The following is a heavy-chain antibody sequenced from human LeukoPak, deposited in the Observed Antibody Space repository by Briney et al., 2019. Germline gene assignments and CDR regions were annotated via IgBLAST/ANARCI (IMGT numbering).Heavy chain of an antibody. J-gene: IGHJ3*02. Sequence: SETLSLTCTVSGGSISSSSYYWGWIRQPPGKGLEWIGSIYYSGSTYYNPSLKSRVTISVDTSKNQFSLKLSSVTAADTAVYYCARDLASSWYGGGAFDTWGQGTMVTVSS. CDR3: ARDLASSWYGGGAFDT. CDR2: IYYSGST. CDR1: GGSISSSSYY. V-gene: IGHV4-39*07. D-gene: IGHD6-13*01.